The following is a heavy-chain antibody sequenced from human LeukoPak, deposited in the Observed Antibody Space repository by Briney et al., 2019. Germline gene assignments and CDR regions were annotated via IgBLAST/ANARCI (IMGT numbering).Heavy chain of an antibody. J-gene: IGHJ4*02. CDR1: GGSIINYY. V-gene: IGHV4-4*07. CDR2: IYTSGST. Sequence: SETLSLTCTVSGGSIINYYWTWIRQPAGEGMEWVGRIYTSGSTNYNPSLKSRVTMSVDTSKNQFSLKLSSVTAADTAVYYCARDSSSWYQPTEYYFDYWGQGTLVTVSS. D-gene: IGHD6-13*01. CDR3: ARDSSSWYQPTEYYFDY.